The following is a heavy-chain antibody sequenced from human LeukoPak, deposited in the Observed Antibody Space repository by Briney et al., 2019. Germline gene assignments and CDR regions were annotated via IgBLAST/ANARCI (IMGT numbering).Heavy chain of an antibody. Sequence: PSETLSLTCTVSGGSISSSSYYWGWIRQPPGKGLEWIGSIYYSGSTYYNPSLKSRVTISVDTSKNQFSLKLSSVTAADTAVYYRARAYCGGDCYSGIDAFDIWGQGTMVTVSS. V-gene: IGHV4-39*07. CDR3: ARAYCGGDCYSGIDAFDI. J-gene: IGHJ3*02. D-gene: IGHD2-21*02. CDR2: IYYSGST. CDR1: GGSISSSSYY.